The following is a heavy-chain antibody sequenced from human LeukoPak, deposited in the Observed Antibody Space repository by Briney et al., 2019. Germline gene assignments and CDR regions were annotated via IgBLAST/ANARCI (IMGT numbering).Heavy chain of an antibody. J-gene: IGHJ5*02. D-gene: IGHD2/OR15-2a*01. CDR1: GGSISSYY. CDR3: ATTSRFRGFDP. V-gene: IGHV4-59*01. Sequence: SETLSLTCTVSGGSISSYYWSWIRQPPGKGLEWIGYIYYSGSTNYNPSLKSRVTISVDTSKNQLSLKLSSVTAADTAVYYCATTSRFRGFDPWGQGTLVTVSS. CDR2: IYYSGST.